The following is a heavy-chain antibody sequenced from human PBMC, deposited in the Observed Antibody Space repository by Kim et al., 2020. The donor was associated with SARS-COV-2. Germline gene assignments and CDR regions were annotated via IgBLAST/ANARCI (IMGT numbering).Heavy chain of an antibody. V-gene: IGHV1-3*01. CDR3: ARDADPGIAVAGTGANWFDP. CDR1: GYTFTSYA. J-gene: IGHJ5*02. D-gene: IGHD6-19*01. Sequence: ASVKVSCKASGYTFTSYAMHWVRQAPGQRLEWMGWINAGNGNTKYSQKFQGRVTITRDTSASTAYMELSSLRSEDTAVYYCARDADPGIAVAGTGANWFDPWGQGTLVTVSS. CDR2: INAGNGNT.